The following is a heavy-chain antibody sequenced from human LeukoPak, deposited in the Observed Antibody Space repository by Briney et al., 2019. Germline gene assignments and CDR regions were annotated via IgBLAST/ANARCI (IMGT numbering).Heavy chain of an antibody. J-gene: IGHJ6*02. V-gene: IGHV3-74*01. CDR3: ASLGYSSSWYNGMDV. CDR1: GFTFSSYW. Sequence: GGSLRLSCAASGFTFSSYWMHWVRQAPGKGLVWVSRINSDGSSTSYADSVKGRFTISRDNAKNSLYLQMNSLRAEDTAVYYCASLGYSSSWYNGMDVWGQGTTVTVSS. CDR2: INSDGSST. D-gene: IGHD6-13*01.